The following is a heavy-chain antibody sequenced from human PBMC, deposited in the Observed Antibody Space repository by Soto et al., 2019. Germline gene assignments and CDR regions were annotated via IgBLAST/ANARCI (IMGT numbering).Heavy chain of an antibody. J-gene: IGHJ4*02. D-gene: IGHD2-2*01. V-gene: IGHV1-2*02. CDR3: ARVGHRSTTSCDPFDY. Sequence: ASVKVSCKASGYTFTGHYIHWLRQAPGQGPEWMGWINPNSGATNFAQKFQGRVTMTRDTSISTTYMELSRLISDDTAVYYCARVGHRSTTSCDPFDYWGQGTLVTVSS. CDR1: GYTFTGHY. CDR2: INPNSGAT.